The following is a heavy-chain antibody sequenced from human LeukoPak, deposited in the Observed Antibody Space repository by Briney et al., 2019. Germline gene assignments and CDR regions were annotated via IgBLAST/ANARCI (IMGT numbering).Heavy chain of an antibody. CDR2: IYYSGST. Sequence: SETLSLACTVSGGSISSSSYYWGWIRQPPGKGLEWIGSIYYSGSTYYNPSLKSRVTISVDTSKNQFSLKLSSVTAADTAVYYCARGLKTGTADYWGQGTLVTASS. V-gene: IGHV4-39*07. CDR1: GGSISSSSYY. J-gene: IGHJ4*02. D-gene: IGHD1-1*01. CDR3: ARGLKTGTADY.